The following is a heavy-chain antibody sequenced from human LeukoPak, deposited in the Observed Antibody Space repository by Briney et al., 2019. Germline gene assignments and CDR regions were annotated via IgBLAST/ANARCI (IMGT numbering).Heavy chain of an antibody. Sequence: SETLPLTCTVSTGPMRDYYWSWIPQPPGKGLEWIGYIFSSGSSNYNPSLKSRVTISVDASNNQFSLKLSSVTAADTAVYYCARGSGWFYYWGQGTLVTVSS. J-gene: IGHJ4*02. D-gene: IGHD6-19*01. V-gene: IGHV4-59*08. CDR1: TGPMRDYY. CDR2: IFSSGSS. CDR3: ARGSGWFYY.